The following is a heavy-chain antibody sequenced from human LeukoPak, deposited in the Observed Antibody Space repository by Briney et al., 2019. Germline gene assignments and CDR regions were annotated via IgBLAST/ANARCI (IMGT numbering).Heavy chain of an antibody. J-gene: IGHJ4*02. Sequence: PSETLSLTCTVSGGSISSSSYYWGWIRQPPGKGLEWIGSIYYSGSTYYNPSLKSRVTISVDTSKNQFSLKLSSVTAADTAVYYCARVYYYDSSGYSIVSLFDYWGQGTLVTVSS. V-gene: IGHV4-39*01. CDR1: GGSISSSSYY. CDR3: ARVYYYDSSGYSIVSLFDY. D-gene: IGHD3-22*01. CDR2: IYYSGST.